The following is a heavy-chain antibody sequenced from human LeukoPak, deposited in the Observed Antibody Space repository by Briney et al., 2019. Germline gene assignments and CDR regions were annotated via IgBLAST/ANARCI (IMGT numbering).Heavy chain of an antibody. Sequence: SETLSXTCTVSXXSXXRFHXXXXXXPPXXGLEWVGYISTSGGSXYXXXLKSRVTISVDTSKNQFSLKVNSVTAADTAVXYXXRXDDSNWSGYFDPWXKGTLVTVSS. D-gene: IGHD6-13*01. CDR2: ISTSGGS. CDR3: XRXDDSNWSGYFDP. CDR1: XXSXXRFH. V-gene: IGHV4-59*03. J-gene: IGHJ5*02.